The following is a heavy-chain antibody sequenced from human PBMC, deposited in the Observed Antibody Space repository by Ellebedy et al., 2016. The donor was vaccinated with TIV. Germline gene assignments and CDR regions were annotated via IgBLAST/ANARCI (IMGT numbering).Heavy chain of an antibody. J-gene: IGHJ2*01. D-gene: IGHD3-10*01. CDR3: AKRGGPYWYFDL. Sequence: PGGSLRLSCAASGFTVSSNYMSWVRQAPGKGLEWVSAISGSGGSTYYADSVKGRFTISRDNSKNTLYLQMNSLRAEDTAVYYCAKRGGPYWYFDLWGRGTLVTVSS. V-gene: IGHV3-23*01. CDR1: GFTVSSNY. CDR2: ISGSGGST.